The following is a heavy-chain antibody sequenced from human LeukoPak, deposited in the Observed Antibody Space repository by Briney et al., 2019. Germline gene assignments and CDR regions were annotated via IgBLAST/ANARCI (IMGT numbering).Heavy chain of an antibody. CDR1: GFTFSSYW. D-gene: IGHD3-9*01. V-gene: IGHV3-74*01. J-gene: IGHJ4*02. Sequence: GGSLRLSCAASGFTFSSYWMHWVRQAPGKGQVWVSRINTEGSSTSYADSVKGRFTISRDNAKNTLYLQMNSLRAEDTAVYYCARTAPGYFFDYWGQGTLVTVSS. CDR2: INTEGSST. CDR3: ARTAPGYFFDY.